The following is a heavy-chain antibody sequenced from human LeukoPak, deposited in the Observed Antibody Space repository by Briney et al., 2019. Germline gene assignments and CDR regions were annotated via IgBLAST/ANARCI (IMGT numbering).Heavy chain of an antibody. Sequence: GGSLRLSCAASGFTFSSYSMNWVRQAPGKGLEWVSSISSSSSYIYYADSVKGRFTISRDNAKNSLYLQMNSLRAEDTAVYYCTLQGRDWFRGTSTDYWGQGTLVTVSS. CDR1: GFTFSSYS. J-gene: IGHJ4*02. CDR3: TLQGRDWFRGTSTDY. CDR2: ISSSSSYI. D-gene: IGHD3/OR15-3a*01. V-gene: IGHV3-21*01.